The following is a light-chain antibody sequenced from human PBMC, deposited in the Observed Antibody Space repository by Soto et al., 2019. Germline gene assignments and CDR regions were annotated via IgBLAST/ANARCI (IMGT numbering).Light chain of an antibody. Sequence: EIVLTQSPGTLSLSPGERATLSCRASQSVTNNYLAWYQQKPGQAPRLLIYSASSRATGIPGRFSGSGSGTDFTLTISRLEPEDFAVYFCQQSSYSPLTFGGGTKVEI. CDR3: QQSSYSPLT. CDR1: QSVTNNY. CDR2: SAS. J-gene: IGKJ4*01. V-gene: IGKV3-20*01.